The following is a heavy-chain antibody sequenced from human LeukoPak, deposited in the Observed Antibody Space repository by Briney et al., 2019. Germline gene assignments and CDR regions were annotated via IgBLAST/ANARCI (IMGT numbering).Heavy chain of an antibody. CDR2: IIPILGIA. D-gene: IGHD1-14*01. V-gene: IGHV1-69*04. Sequence: ASVKVSCKASGYTFTGYYMHWVRQAPGQGLEWMGRIIPILGIANYAQKFQGRVTITADKSTSTAYMELSSLRSEDTAVYYCAREATDGMDVWAQGTTVTVSS. CDR3: AREATDGMDV. CDR1: GYTFTGYY. J-gene: IGHJ6*02.